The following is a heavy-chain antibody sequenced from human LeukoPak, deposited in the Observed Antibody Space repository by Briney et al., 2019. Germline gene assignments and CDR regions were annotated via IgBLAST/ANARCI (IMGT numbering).Heavy chain of an antibody. CDR2: IKSKTGGGTT. Sequence: GGALRLSRAASGFTFSNAWMSSVRQAPGKGLEWVGRIKSKTGGGTTDYAAPVKGRFTISRDDSKDTLYLQMNSLKTEDAAVYYCTTRIHWGQGTLVTVSS. CDR3: TTRIH. CDR1: GFTFSNAW. J-gene: IGHJ4*02. V-gene: IGHV3-15*01.